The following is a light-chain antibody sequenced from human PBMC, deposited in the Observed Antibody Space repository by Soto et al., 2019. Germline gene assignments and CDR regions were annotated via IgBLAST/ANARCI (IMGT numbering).Light chain of an antibody. CDR1: QSFGFRS. V-gene: IGKV3-20*01. J-gene: IGKJ4*01. CDR2: GAS. Sequence: EIVLTQSPGTLSLSPGERATLSCTASQSFGFRSLAWYQPKPGQAPRLVISGASSRATGIPDRFSGSGSGTDFTLTISRLEPEEFAVSYCQQYCTLPLTFGGGTKVEIK. CDR3: QQYCTLPLT.